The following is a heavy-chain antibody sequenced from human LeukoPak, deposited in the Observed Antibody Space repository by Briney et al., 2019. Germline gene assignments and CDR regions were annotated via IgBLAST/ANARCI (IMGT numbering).Heavy chain of an antibody. CDR1: GFTVSSNY. V-gene: IGHV3-66*01. CDR2: IYSGGST. D-gene: IGHD6-13*01. CDR3: AREDSSSWYLSNYYGMGV. Sequence: QAGGSLRLSCAASGFTVSSNYMSWVRQAPGRGLEWVSVIYSGGSTYYADSVKGRFTISRDNSKNTLYLQMNSLRAEDTAVYYCAREDSSSWYLSNYYGMGVWGQGTTVTVSS. J-gene: IGHJ6*02.